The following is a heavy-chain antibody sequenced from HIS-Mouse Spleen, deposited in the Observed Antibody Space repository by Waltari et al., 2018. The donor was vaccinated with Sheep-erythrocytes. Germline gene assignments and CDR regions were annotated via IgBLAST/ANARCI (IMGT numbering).Heavy chain of an antibody. CDR3: ARAPAALSGSYPRRGYYFDY. D-gene: IGHD1-26*01. Sequence: QLQLQESGPGLVKPSETLSLTCTVSGGSIRSSSYYWGWIRQPPGKGLEWIGSIYYSGSTYYNPSLKSRVTISVDTSKNQFSLKLSSVTAADTAVYYCARAPAALSGSYPRRGYYFDYWGQGTLVTVSS. CDR1: GGSIRSSSYY. V-gene: IGHV4-39*07. J-gene: IGHJ4*02. CDR2: IYYSGST.